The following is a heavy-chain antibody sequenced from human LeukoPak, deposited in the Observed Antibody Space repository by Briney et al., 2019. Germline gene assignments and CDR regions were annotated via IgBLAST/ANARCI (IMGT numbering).Heavy chain of an antibody. D-gene: IGHD3-10*01. J-gene: IGHJ4*02. CDR3: ARDRPLLWFGESTPGVGDY. CDR1: GFTFSSYG. V-gene: IGHV3-33*01. CDR2: IWYDGSNK. Sequence: GGSLRLSCAASGFTFSSYGMHWVRQAPGKGLEWVAVIWYDGSNKYYADSVKGRFTISRDNAKNSLYLQMNSLRAEDTAVYYCARDRPLLWFGESTPGVGDYWGQGTLVTVSS.